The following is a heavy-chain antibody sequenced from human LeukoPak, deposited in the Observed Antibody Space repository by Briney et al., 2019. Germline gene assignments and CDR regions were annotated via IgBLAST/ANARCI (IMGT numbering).Heavy chain of an antibody. Sequence: SETLSLACAVYGGAFSGYYWSWIRQPPGKGLEWIGEINHSGSTNYNPSLKSRVTISVDTSKNQFSLKLSSVTAADTAVYYCARISELMTTVTYFDYWGQGTLVTVSS. V-gene: IGHV4-34*01. CDR3: ARISELMTTVTYFDY. J-gene: IGHJ4*02. CDR1: GGAFSGYY. D-gene: IGHD4-17*01. CDR2: INHSGST.